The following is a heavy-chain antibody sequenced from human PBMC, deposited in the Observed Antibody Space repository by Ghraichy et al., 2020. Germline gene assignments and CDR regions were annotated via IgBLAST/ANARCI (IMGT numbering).Heavy chain of an antibody. CDR2: INSNGLTI. V-gene: IGHV3-48*02. J-gene: IGHJ4*02. D-gene: IGHD1-26*01. CDR1: GFTFSRNA. CDR3: ARESSGTYSLDN. Sequence: GGSLRLSCAASGFTFSRNAMNWVRQAPGKGLEWISSINSNGLTIYYADSVQGRFTISRDNAKSSLFLQMNSLTHEDTAVYYCARESSGTYSLDNWGQGSQVSVYS.